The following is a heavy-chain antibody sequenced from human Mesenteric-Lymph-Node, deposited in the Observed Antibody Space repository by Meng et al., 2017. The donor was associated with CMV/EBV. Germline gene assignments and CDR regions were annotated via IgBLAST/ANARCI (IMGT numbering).Heavy chain of an antibody. J-gene: IGHJ3*01. Sequence: GESLKISCAASGFTVSTNYMSWVRQAPGKGLEWVSTIYTGGSTYYADSVKGRFTISRDNSKNTLYLQINSLRAEDTAMYYCARGYSGNGDTFDVWGQGTMVTVSS. CDR1: GFTVSTNY. D-gene: IGHD1-26*01. CDR3: ARGYSGNGDTFDV. CDR2: IYTGGST. V-gene: IGHV3-66*01.